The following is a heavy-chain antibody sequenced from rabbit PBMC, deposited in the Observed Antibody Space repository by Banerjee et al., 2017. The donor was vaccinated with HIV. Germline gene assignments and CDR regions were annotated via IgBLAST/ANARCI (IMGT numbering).Heavy chain of an antibody. Sequence: QSLEESGGDLVKPGASLTLTCTASGLDFSSYYYMCWVRQAPGKGLEWIGCIYTGSGSTYYASWAKGRFTISKTSSTTVTLQMTSLTAADTATYFCARDPYAGSSVFNLWGQGTLVTDS. CDR2: IYTGSGST. CDR3: ARDPYAGSSVFNL. CDR1: GLDFSSYYY. J-gene: IGHJ4*01. V-gene: IGHV1S40*01. D-gene: IGHD8-1*01.